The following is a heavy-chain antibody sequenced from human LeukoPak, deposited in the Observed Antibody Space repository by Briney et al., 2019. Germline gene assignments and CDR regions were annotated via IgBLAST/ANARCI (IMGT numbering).Heavy chain of an antibody. CDR2: IYFSGST. D-gene: IGHD2-2*01. V-gene: IGHV4-59*08. CDR3: ARRCSSASCPLDY. Sequence: SETLSLTCTVSGDSINSYYRTWIRQPPGKGLEWIGHIYFSGSTNYNPSLKSRLTISVDTSKYQFSLKLNSVTAADSALYYCARRCSSASCPLDYWGQGTLVTVSS. J-gene: IGHJ4*02. CDR1: GDSINSYY.